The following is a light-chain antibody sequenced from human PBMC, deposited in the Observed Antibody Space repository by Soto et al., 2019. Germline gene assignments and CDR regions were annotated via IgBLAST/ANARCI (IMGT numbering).Light chain of an antibody. CDR1: QSVLYSSNNKNY. J-gene: IGKJ1*01. CDR3: QQYYRTPPT. CDR2: WAS. V-gene: IGKV4-1*01. Sequence: DIVMTQSPDSLAVSLGERATINCKSSQSVLYSSNNKNYLAWYQQKPGQPPQLLIYWASTRESGVPDRFSGSGSGTDFTLTVSSLQAEDVAVYYCQQYYRTPPTFGQGTKVEI.